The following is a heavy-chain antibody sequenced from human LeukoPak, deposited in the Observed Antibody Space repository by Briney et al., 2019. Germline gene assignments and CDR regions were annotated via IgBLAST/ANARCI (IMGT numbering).Heavy chain of an antibody. D-gene: IGHD3-10*01. Sequence: SETLSLTCAVYGGSFSGYYWSWIRRPPGKGLEWIGEINHSGSTNYNPSLKSRVTISVDTSKNQFSLKLSSVTAADAAVYYCARGRILWFGELYYFDHWGQGTLVTVSS. CDR3: ARGRILWFGELYYFDH. CDR2: INHSGST. V-gene: IGHV4-34*01. CDR1: GGSFSGYY. J-gene: IGHJ4*02.